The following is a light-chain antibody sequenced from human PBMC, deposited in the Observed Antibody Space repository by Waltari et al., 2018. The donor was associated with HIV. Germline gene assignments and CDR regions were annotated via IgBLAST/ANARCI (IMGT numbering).Light chain of an antibody. CDR3: QSYDSSLRGYV. J-gene: IGLJ1*01. V-gene: IGLV1-40*01. Sequence: QPVLTQPRSVAGAPGQRVTISCTVSRPHTGAAYHVHWYQHLPGTAPKLLIYGNNNRPSGVPDRFSGSKSGTSASLAITGLQAEDEADYYCQSYDSSLRGYVFGTGTKVTVL. CDR1: RPHTGAAYH. CDR2: GNN.